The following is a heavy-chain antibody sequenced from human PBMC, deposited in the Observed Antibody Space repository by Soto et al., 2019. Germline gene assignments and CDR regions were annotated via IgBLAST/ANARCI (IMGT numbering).Heavy chain of an antibody. J-gene: IGHJ6*02. CDR2: ISAYNGNT. CDR3: ARFSGGSYNTYYFYYGMDV. V-gene: IGHV1-18*04. CDR1: GYTFTSYG. Sequence: ASVKVSCKASGYTFTSYGISWVRQAPGQGLDWMGWISAYNGNTKYAQDLQGRVTMTTDTSTSTAYMELRSLRSDDTAMYYCARFSGGSYNTYYFYYGMDVWGQGTTVTV. D-gene: IGHD2-15*01.